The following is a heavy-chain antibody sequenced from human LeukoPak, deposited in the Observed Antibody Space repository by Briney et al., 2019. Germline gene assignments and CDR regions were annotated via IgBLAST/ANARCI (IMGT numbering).Heavy chain of an antibody. CDR1: GGSISIYY. CDR2: TYNSGST. J-gene: IGHJ6*02. V-gene: IGHV4-59*12. D-gene: IGHD3-3*01. Sequence: SETLSLTCTVSGGSISIYYWSWIRQPPGKGLEWIGYTYNSGSTNYNPSLKSRVTISVDTSKNQFSLKLSSVTAADTAVYYCARGDFWSGYSYYYGMDVWGQGTTVTVSS. CDR3: ARGDFWSGYSYYYGMDV.